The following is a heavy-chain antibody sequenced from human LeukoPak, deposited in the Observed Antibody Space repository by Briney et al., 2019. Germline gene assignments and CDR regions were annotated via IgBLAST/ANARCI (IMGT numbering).Heavy chain of an antibody. J-gene: IGHJ3*02. CDR1: GASINSFY. D-gene: IGHD5-18*01. CDR2: LSHSGYT. Sequence: SATLSLTCAVSGASINSFYWSWIRQPPGKGPEWIGYLSHSGYTTYNPSLKSRVTMSVDTSKNYLSLKLTSMTAADTALYYCARSGYIYGADAFDIWGQGTMVSVSS. V-gene: IGHV4-59*01. CDR3: ARSGYIYGADAFDI.